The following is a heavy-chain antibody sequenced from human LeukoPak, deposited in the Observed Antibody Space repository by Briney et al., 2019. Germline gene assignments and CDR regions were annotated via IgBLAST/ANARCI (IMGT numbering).Heavy chain of an antibody. D-gene: IGHD3-3*01. V-gene: IGHV4-59*01. CDR2: IYYSGST. CDR1: GGSISSYY. Sequence: PSETLSLTCTVSGGSISSYYWSWIRQPPGKGLEWIGYIYYSGSTNYNPSLKSRVTISVDTSKNQFSLKLSSVTAADTALYYCAKGHLLRFPFVVGAFDIWGQGTMVTVSS. J-gene: IGHJ3*02. CDR3: AKGHLLRFPFVVGAFDI.